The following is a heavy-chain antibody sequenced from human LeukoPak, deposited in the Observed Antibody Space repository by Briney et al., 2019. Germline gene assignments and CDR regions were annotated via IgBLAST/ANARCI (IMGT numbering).Heavy chain of an antibody. CDR1: GFTFSNYA. CDR3: AKDRVAGTRAFDI. J-gene: IGHJ3*02. V-gene: IGHV3-23*01. Sequence: GGSLRLSCAASGFTFSNYAMDWVRQAPGKGLEWVSAITTGGGSTFYADSVKGRFTISRDNSKNTLYLQMNSLRAEDTAEYYCAKDRVAGTRAFDIWGQGTMVTVTS. D-gene: IGHD6-19*01. CDR2: ITTGGGST.